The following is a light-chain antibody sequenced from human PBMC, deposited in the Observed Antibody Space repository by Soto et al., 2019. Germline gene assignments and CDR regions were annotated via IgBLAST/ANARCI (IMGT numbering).Light chain of an antibody. CDR1: QRISSW. CDR3: QQYNSYSLT. V-gene: IGKV1D-16*01. Sequence: DIQMTQSPSSVSASVGDRVAFTCRATQRISSWLAWYQQKQGQAPKLLIDGASTLQSGVPSRFSGSGSGTDLTITISSLQPEDFETYYCQQYNSYSLTFGGGTKVDIK. J-gene: IGKJ4*01. CDR2: GAS.